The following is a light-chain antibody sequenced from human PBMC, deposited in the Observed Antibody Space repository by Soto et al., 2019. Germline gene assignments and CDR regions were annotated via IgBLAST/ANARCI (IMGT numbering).Light chain of an antibody. CDR1: RSDVGGFNF. CDR2: DVT. V-gene: IGLV2-14*01. CDR3: CSYTSISTYV. Sequence: QSFLTRPASVSGSPGQSITISCAGTRSDVGGFNFVSWYQQYPGKAPKVIIYDVTDRPSGVSDRFSGSKSGNTASLTISGLQAEDEADYYCCSYTSISTYVFGTGTKVTVL. J-gene: IGLJ1*01.